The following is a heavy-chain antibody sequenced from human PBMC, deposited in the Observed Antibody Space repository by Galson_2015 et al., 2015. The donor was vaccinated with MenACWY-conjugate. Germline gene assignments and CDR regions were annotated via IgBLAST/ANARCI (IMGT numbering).Heavy chain of an antibody. D-gene: IGHD3-3*01. Sequence: QSGAEVKKPGESLKISCKGSGYIFTDYWIGWVRQMPGQGLEWMGIIYASDSDIRYSPSFQGHVTISADKSISTAYLQWSSLKASDAAIYYCARLFNARPAYYYYYMDVWGKGTTVTVSS. CDR2: IYASDSDI. CDR1: GYIFTDYW. V-gene: IGHV5-51*01. J-gene: IGHJ6*03. CDR3: ARLFNARPAYYYYYMDV.